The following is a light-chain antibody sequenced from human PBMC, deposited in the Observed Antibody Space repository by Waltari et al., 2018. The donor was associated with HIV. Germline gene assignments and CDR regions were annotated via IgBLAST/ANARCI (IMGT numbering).Light chain of an antibody. J-gene: IGLJ2*01. CDR1: KIGTKS. V-gene: IGLV3-21*02. CDR2: DDS. Sequence: RITCGGNKIGTKSVHWYQQKPGQAPVLVVYDDSDRPSGIPERFSGSNSRNTATLTISGVEAGDEADYYCQVWDNNSEPNVAFGGGTKLTV. CDR3: QVWDNNSEPNVA.